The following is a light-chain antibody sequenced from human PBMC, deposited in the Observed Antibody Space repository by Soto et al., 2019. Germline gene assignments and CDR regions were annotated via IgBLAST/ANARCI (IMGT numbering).Light chain of an antibody. J-gene: IGLJ3*02. CDR2: ETS. V-gene: IGLV2-23*01. CDR1: RSDIGSYNL. Sequence: QSVLTQPASVSGSPGQSITISCTGTRSDIGSYNLVSWYQQHPGTVPKLMIYETSKRPSGVSNRFSGSKSGNTASLTISGLQAEDEADYYCCSYAGSSTLVFGGGTKLTVL. CDR3: CSYAGSSTLV.